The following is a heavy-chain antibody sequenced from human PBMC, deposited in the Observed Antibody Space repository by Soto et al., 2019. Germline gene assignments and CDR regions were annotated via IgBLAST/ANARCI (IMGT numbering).Heavy chain of an antibody. CDR1: GFTFISYA. J-gene: IGHJ6*02. CDR2: ISFDGSTE. V-gene: IGHV3-30-3*01. CDR3: ARSRQGSGSYTHFYYGLDV. D-gene: IGHD3-10*01. Sequence: QVQLVESGGGVVQPGRSLRLSCAASGFTFISYAMHWVRQAPGKGLEWVAVISFDGSTEYYADSVKGRFTISRDNSKNTVYLQMNSLRSEDTAVYYWARSRQGSGSYTHFYYGLDVWGQGTTVTVSS.